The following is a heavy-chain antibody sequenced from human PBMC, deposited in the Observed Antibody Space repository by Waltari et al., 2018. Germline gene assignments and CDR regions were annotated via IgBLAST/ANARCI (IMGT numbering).Heavy chain of an antibody. CDR3: ARVGGGYDFWSGSESYYFDY. V-gene: IGHV4-30-2*01. D-gene: IGHD3-3*01. Sequence: QLLLPESGPGLLKSSQALSRTCAVSAGSISSGVSFWSWIRLQPRKRLEWIGYINHSGSTYHNPSLKSRVTISLDWSKNQFSLKLSSVTAAATAVYYCARVGGGYDFWSGSESYYFDYWGQGTLVTVAS. CDR2: INHSGST. J-gene: IGHJ4*02. CDR1: AGSISSGVSF.